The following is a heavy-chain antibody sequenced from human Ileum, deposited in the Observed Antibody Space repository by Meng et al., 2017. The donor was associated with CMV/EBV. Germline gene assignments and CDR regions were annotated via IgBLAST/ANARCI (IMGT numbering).Heavy chain of an antibody. CDR3: AHTYCGGGSCYGFNY. CDR2: INWDDGK. V-gene: IGHV2-5*02. CDR1: CSVYTSGVG. D-gene: IGHD2-15*01. Sequence: CSVYTSGVGGSWILRPAAEALEGLALINWDDGKRFSPSLNSRLTITKDTSKNQVVLTMTQMDPVDTATYYCAHTYCGGGSCYGFNYWGQGTLVTVSS. J-gene: IGHJ4*02.